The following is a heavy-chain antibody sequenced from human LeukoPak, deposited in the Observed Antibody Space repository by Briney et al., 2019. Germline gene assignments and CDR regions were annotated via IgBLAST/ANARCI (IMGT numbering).Heavy chain of an antibody. CDR3: ARERIVVVPAAILGWFDP. CDR1: GFTFSSYG. D-gene: IGHD2-2*02. V-gene: IGHV3-33*01. CDR2: IWYDGSNK. Sequence: GRSLRLSCAAAGFTFSSYGMHWGRQAPGKGLEWVAVIWYDGSNKYYADSVKGRFTISRDNSKNTLYLQMNSLRAEDTAVYYCARERIVVVPAAILGWFDPWGQGTLVTVSS. J-gene: IGHJ5*02.